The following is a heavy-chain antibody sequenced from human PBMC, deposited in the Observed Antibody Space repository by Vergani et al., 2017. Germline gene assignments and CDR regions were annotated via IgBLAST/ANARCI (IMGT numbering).Heavy chain of an antibody. J-gene: IGHJ5*02. CDR2: ISSSSSYI. D-gene: IGHD2-2*01. Sequence: EVQLVESGGGLVKPGGSLRLSCAASGFTFSSYSMNWVRQAPGKGLEWVSSISSSSSYIYYADSVKGRFTISRDNAKISLYLQMNSLRAEDTAVYYCARGPAWVVPAAMVGFWFDPWGQGTLVTVSS. CDR3: ARGPAWVVPAAMVGFWFDP. CDR1: GFTFSSYS. V-gene: IGHV3-21*01.